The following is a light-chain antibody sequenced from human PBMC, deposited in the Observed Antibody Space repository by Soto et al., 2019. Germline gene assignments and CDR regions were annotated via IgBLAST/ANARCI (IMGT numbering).Light chain of an antibody. CDR2: AAS. J-gene: IGKJ5*01. CDR3: QQSYSAPIT. V-gene: IGKV1-39*01. Sequence: DIPMTQSPSSLSASVGDRVTITCRASQSITKSLNWYLQRPGKAPKFLIYAASSLQTGVPSRFSGSGSGTEFTLTITSLQPEDFATYYCQQSYSAPITFGQGTRLE. CDR1: QSITKS.